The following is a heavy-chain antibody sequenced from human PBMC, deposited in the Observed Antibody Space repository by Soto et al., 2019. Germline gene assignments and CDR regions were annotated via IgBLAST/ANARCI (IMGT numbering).Heavy chain of an antibody. J-gene: IGHJ5*02. V-gene: IGHV1-69*13. CDR1: GGTFSSYA. D-gene: IGHD2-8*01. CDR3: ARGATYFFSWFDP. Sequence: SVKVSCKASGGTFSSYAISWVRQAPGQGLEWMGGIIPIFGTANYAQKFQGRVTMTADESTSTAYMELSSLRSEDTAVYYCARGATYFFSWFDPWGQGTLVTVSS. CDR2: IIPIFGTA.